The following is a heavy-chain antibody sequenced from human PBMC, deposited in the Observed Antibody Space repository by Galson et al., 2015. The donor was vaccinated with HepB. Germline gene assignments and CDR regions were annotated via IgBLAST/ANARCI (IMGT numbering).Heavy chain of an antibody. V-gene: IGHV3-49*03. Sequence: SLRLSYAVSGFTLGDYAMSWCRQAPGKGLEWVGFIRKKAYGGTTEYAASVRGRFSISTDDSRSIVYLQMNSLKTEDTAVYYCTRGQSATINYFFDYWGQGALVTVAS. J-gene: IGHJ4*02. CDR3: TRGQSATINYFFDY. D-gene: IGHD1-26*01. CDR1: GFTLGDYA. CDR2: IRKKAYGGTT.